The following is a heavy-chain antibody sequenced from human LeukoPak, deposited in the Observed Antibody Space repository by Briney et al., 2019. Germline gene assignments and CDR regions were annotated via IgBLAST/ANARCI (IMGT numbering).Heavy chain of an antibody. CDR3: TTGCVGSGTYYLRDAFDI. CDR1: GFPFSIAW. J-gene: IGHJ3*02. D-gene: IGHD1-26*01. Sequence: GGSLRLSCAASGFPFSIAWMSWVRQAPGKGLEWVGPIKSQTDGGTTDYASPVKGRFTISRDDSKNTLYLQMNSLKTEDTAVYYCTTGCVGSGTYYLRDAFDIWGQRTMVTVSS. CDR2: IKSQTDGGTT. V-gene: IGHV3-15*01.